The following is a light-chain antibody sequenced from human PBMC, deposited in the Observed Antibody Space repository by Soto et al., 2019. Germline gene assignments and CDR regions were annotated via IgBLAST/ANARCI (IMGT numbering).Light chain of an antibody. CDR3: SSYTSSSIYVV. J-gene: IGLJ2*01. V-gene: IGLV2-14*01. Sequence: QSALTQPASVSGSPGQSITISCTGTSSDVGGYNYVSWYQQHPGKAPKLMIYDVSNRPSGVSNRFSGSKSGNTASLTISGLQAEDEADYYCSSYTSSSIYVVLGGGTKVTVL. CDR1: SSDVGGYNY. CDR2: DVS.